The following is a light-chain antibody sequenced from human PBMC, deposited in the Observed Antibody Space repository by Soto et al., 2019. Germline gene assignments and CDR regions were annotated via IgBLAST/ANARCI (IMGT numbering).Light chain of an antibody. Sequence: EIVLTQSPATLSLSPGERATLSCRASQSVSSYLAWYQQKPGQAPRLLIYDASNRATGIPARFSGGGSGTDFTPTISSREPEDVAVEYCQQRFNGPRFTFGQGTKLEIK. CDR1: QSVSSY. CDR3: QQRFNGPRFT. CDR2: DAS. V-gene: IGKV3-11*01. J-gene: IGKJ2*01.